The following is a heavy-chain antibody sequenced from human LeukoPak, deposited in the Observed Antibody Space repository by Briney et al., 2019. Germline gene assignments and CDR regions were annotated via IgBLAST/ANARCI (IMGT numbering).Heavy chain of an antibody. CDR2: IYYSGST. CDR3: ARRPRAGGYWYYFDY. CDR1: GGSISSSSYY. J-gene: IGHJ4*02. V-gene: IGHV4-39*07. Sequence: SETLSLTCTVSGGSISSSSYYWGWIRQPPGKGLEWIGSIYYSGSTYYNPSLKSRVTISVDTSKNQFSLKLSSVTAADTAVYYCARRPRAGGYWYYFDYWGQGTLVTVTS. D-gene: IGHD2-8*02.